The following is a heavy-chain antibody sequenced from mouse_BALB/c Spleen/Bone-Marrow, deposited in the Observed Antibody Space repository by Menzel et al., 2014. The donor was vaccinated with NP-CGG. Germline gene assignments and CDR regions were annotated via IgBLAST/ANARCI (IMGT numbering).Heavy chain of an antibody. V-gene: IGHV1-4*01. CDR1: GYTFTSYT. CDR3: AREGYGNYAY. J-gene: IGHJ3*01. D-gene: IGHD2-10*02. Sequence: QVQLKESGAELARPGASVKMSCKASGYTFTSYTMHWVKQRPGQSLEWIGYINPSSGYTNYNQKFKDKATLTADKSSSTAYMQLSSLTSEDSAVYYCAREGYGNYAYRGQGTLVTVSA. CDR2: INPSSGYT.